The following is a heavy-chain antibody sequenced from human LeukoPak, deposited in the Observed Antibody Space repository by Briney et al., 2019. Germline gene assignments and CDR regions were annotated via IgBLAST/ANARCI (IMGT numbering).Heavy chain of an antibody. V-gene: IGHV3-7*01. D-gene: IGHD3-10*01. CDR1: GFTFRSFW. CDR3: ARDLHYAFDI. Sequence: GGSLRLSCAASGFTFRSFWMSWVRQAPGKGPEWVANIKQDESETYYVDSVKGRFTISRDNAKNSLYLQMNSLRAEDTAVYYCARDLHYAFDIWGQGTMVTASS. CDR2: IKQDESET. J-gene: IGHJ3*02.